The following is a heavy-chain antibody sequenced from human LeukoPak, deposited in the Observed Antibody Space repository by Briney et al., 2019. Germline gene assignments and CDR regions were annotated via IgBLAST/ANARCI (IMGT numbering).Heavy chain of an antibody. V-gene: IGHV4-31*03. CDR3: ASLYGYYDSSGYFT. CDR2: IYYSGST. D-gene: IGHD3-22*01. Sequence: ASQTLSLTCTVSGGSISSGGYYWSWIRQHRGKGLEWIGYIYYSGSTYYNPSLKSRVTISVKTSKNQFSLKLSSVTAADTAVYYCASLYGYYDSSGYFTWGQGTLVTVSS. J-gene: IGHJ5*02. CDR1: GGSISSGGYY.